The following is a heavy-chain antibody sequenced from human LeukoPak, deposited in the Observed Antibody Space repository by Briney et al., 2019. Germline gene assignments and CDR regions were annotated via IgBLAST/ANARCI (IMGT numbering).Heavy chain of an antibody. D-gene: IGHD6-13*01. CDR2: IYSSGST. Sequence: KTSETLSLTCTVSGGSITSGSYYWSWIRQPAGKGLEWIGRIYSSGSTNYNPSLKSRVTISVDTSKNQFSLKLSSVTAADTAVYYCARVYYSSSYDYWYFDPWGRGTLVTVSS. J-gene: IGHJ2*01. V-gene: IGHV4-61*10. CDR3: ARVYYSSSYDYWYFDP. CDR1: GGSITSGSYY.